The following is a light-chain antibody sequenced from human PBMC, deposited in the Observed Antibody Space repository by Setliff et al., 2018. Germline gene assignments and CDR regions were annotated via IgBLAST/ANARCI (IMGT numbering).Light chain of an antibody. Sequence: QSVLTQPPSASGSPGQSVTISCTRTSSDVGGINHVSWYQQHPGKAPRLMIFEVSNRPSGIPNRFSGSKSGNTASLSISGLQAEDEADYYCSSYTSLSTRVFGTGTKSPS. CDR2: EVS. J-gene: IGLJ1*01. V-gene: IGLV2-14*01. CDR1: SSDVGGINH. CDR3: SSYTSLSTRV.